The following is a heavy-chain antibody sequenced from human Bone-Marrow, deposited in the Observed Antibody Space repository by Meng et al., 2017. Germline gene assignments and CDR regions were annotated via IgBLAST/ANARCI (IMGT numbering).Heavy chain of an antibody. J-gene: IGHJ4*02. CDR1: GGTFSDYY. Sequence: QVQLQQWGAGLWKPSETLSLTCAVYGGTFSDYYWSWIRQPPGKGLEWIGEINHSGGTKYTPSLESRVTISIDTSKNQFSLKLSSVTAADTAIYYCARQGDTAMATFDYWGQGTLVTVSS. CDR3: ARQGDTAMATFDY. CDR2: INHSGGT. D-gene: IGHD5-18*01. V-gene: IGHV4-34*01.